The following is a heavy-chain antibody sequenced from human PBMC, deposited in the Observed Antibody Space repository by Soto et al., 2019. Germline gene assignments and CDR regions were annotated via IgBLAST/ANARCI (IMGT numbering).Heavy chain of an antibody. V-gene: IGHV1-8*02. J-gene: IGHJ5*01. CDR1: GYTFTSYA. CDR2: ISPKTANT. CDR3: TGGPPNWGFDS. Sequence: ASVKVSCKASGYTFTSYAMHWVRQAPGQRLEWMGWISPKTANTGYSQKFQDRVTMTRSTSISTAYMELSSLTSEDTAVYYCTGGPPNWGFDSWGQGTPVT. D-gene: IGHD7-27*01.